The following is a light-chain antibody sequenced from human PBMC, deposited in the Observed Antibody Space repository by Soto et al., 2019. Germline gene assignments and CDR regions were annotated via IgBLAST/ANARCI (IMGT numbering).Light chain of an antibody. CDR2: DVS. J-gene: IGLJ2*01. Sequence: QSVLTQPASVSGSHGQSITISCSGTSSDVGGYNSVSWYQQHPGKVPKLMIYDVSNRPSGVSNRFSGSKSGNTASLTISGLQAEDEADYYCSSYTSTSTLVFGGGTKLTVL. V-gene: IGLV2-14*01. CDR3: SSYTSTSTLV. CDR1: SSDVGGYNS.